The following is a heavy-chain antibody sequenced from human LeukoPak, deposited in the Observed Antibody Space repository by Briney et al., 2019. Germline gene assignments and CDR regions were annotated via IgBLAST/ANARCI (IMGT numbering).Heavy chain of an antibody. Sequence: SETLSLTCTVSGGSISSSSYYWGWIRQPPGKGLEWIVSTYYSGSTNYNPSLKSRVTISVDTSKNQFSLKLSSVTAADTAVYYCARLGKLTIFGVVPSYYFDYWGQGTLVTVSS. V-gene: IGHV4-39*07. D-gene: IGHD3-3*01. J-gene: IGHJ4*02. CDR1: GGSISSSSYY. CDR3: ARLGKLTIFGVVPSYYFDY. CDR2: TYYSGST.